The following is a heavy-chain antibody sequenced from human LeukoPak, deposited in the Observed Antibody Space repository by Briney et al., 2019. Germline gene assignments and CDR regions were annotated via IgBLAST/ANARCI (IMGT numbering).Heavy chain of an antibody. Sequence: GASVKVSCKASGYTFTSYYMHWVRQAPGQGLEWMGIINPSGGSTSYAQKFQGRVTTTRDTSTSTVYMELSSLRSEDTAVYYCAREGHLTIFGAGRGYYFDYWGQGTLVTVSS. V-gene: IGHV1-46*01. J-gene: IGHJ4*02. CDR1: GYTFTSYY. D-gene: IGHD3-3*01. CDR3: AREGHLTIFGAGRGYYFDY. CDR2: INPSGGST.